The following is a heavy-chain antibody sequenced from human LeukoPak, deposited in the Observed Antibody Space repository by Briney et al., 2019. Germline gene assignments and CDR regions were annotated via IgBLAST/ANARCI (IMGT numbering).Heavy chain of an antibody. D-gene: IGHD5-18*01. CDR1: GGSITSGAYY. Sequence: SETLSLTCTVSGGSITSGAYYWSWLRQHPGKGLEWIGYIYYSGSTYYNPSLKSRVTMSVDTSKNQISLKLSSVTAADTAVYYCARTTMVTPFDSWGQGTLVTVSS. CDR2: IYYSGST. CDR3: ARTTMVTPFDS. V-gene: IGHV4-31*03. J-gene: IGHJ4*02.